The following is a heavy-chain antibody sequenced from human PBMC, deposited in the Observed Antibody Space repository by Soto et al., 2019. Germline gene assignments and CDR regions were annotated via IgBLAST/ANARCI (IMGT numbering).Heavy chain of an antibody. D-gene: IGHD1-26*01. CDR2: ISISDGST. CDR3: SKGPVARTREAYGMDV. CDR1: GFTFNYDA. V-gene: IGHV3-23*01. Sequence: GGSLTLSCAASGFTFNYDAMYWIRQGPGKGLEWVSTISISDGSTYYADSVKGRFAISRDKYTTNLYLQMNRMRADDTDVYFCSKGPVARTREAYGMDVWGQGTPVTVSS. J-gene: IGHJ6*02.